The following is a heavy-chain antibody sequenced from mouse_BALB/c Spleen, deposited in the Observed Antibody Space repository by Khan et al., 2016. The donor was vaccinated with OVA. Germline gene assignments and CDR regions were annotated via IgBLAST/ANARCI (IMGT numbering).Heavy chain of an antibody. V-gene: IGHV1-7*01. CDR3: TRDRIDY. J-gene: IGHJ2*01. Sequence: VQLQQSGAELAKPGASVKMSCKASGYTFTTYWMHWVKQRPGQGLEWIGYINPTSGYTDYNDKLKDRATLSADKSSSTAYMQLNSLTSWDSAVYYCTRDRIDYWGQGTTLTVSS. CDR2: INPTSGYT. CDR1: GYTFTTYW.